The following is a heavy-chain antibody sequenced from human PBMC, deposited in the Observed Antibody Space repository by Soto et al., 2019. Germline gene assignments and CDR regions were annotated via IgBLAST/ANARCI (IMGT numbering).Heavy chain of an antibody. J-gene: IGHJ2*01. V-gene: IGHV3-30-3*01. Sequence: QVQLVESGGGVVQPGRSLRLSCAASGFALTPYAMHWVRQAPGKGLEWVTIISYDGSYKSYGDSVKGRFTISRDNSENSRYLQMDTLRSEDTAVYYCARDWDRGGGSYLGKFDLWGRGTLVTVSS. D-gene: IGHD1-26*01. CDR3: ARDWDRGGGSYLGKFDL. CDR1: GFALTPYA. CDR2: ISYDGSYK.